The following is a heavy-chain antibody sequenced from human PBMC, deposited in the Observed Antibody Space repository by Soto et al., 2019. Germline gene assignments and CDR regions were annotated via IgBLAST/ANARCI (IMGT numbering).Heavy chain of an antibody. D-gene: IGHD6-6*01. CDR2: IYYSGST. J-gene: IGHJ6*02. CDR3: ARPSPDYHYGMDV. CDR1: GGSISSSSYY. Sequence: SETLSLTCTVSGGSISSSSYYWGWIRQPPGKGLEWIGSIYYSGSTYYNPSLKSRVTISVDTSKNQFSLKLSSVTAADTAVYYCARPSPDYHYGMDVWGQGTTVTVSS. V-gene: IGHV4-39*01.